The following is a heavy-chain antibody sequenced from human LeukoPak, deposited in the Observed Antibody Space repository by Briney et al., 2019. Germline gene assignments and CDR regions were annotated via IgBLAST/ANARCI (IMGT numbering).Heavy chain of an antibody. CDR3: ASERGLST. V-gene: IGHV3-7*04. CDR1: GFTFSSFS. D-gene: IGHD2-15*01. Sequence: PGGSLRLSCAASGFTFSSFSMSWVRQAPGRGLEWVANIKKDGSEKYYVDSVKGRFTISRDNAKTSLYLQMNNLRADDTAVYFCASERGLSTWGQGSPVTVSS. J-gene: IGHJ5*02. CDR2: IKKDGSEK.